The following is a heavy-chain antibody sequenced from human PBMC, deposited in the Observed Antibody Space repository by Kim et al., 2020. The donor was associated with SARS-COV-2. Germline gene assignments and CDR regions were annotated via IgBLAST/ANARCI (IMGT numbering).Heavy chain of an antibody. CDR2: ITGSSEYT. V-gene: IGHV3-23*01. CDR3: AKRVKTGTPGVLDY. CDR1: GFSFSDYA. D-gene: IGHD1-1*01. J-gene: IGHJ4*02. Sequence: GGSLRLSCSASGFSFSDYAMNWVRQAPGKGLEWLASITGSSEYTYYPDSAKGRVTITRTNSRKTQFFQMHNRKAEDTAVFYCAKRVKTGTPGVLDYWGQGVLVTVSS.